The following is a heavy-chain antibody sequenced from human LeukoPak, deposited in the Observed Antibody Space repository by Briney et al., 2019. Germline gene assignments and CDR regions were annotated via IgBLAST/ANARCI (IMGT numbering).Heavy chain of an antibody. CDR2: IWYDGSNK. J-gene: IGHJ4*02. CDR1: GFTFSSYG. CDR3: ARQWLARGIFDY. D-gene: IGHD6-19*01. Sequence: GGSLRLSCAASGFTFSSYGMHWVRQAPGKGLEWVAVIWYDGSNKYYADSVKGRFTIPRDNSKNTLYLQMNSLRAEDTAVYYCARQWLARGIFDYWGQGTLVTVSS. V-gene: IGHV3-33*01.